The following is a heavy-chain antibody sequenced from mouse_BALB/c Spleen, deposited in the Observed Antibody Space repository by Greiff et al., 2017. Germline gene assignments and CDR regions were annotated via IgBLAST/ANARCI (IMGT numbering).Heavy chain of an antibody. CDR3: TREGITTVYYFDY. J-gene: IGHJ2*01. D-gene: IGHD1-1*01. Sequence: EVKVEESGGGLVKPGGSLKLSCAASGFTFSSYTMSWVRQTPEKRLEWVATISSGGSYTYYPDSVKGRFTISRDNAKNTLYLQMSSLKSEDTAMYYCTREGITTVYYFDYWGQGTTLTVSS. CDR2: ISSGGSYT. V-gene: IGHV5-6-4*01. CDR1: GFTFSSYT.